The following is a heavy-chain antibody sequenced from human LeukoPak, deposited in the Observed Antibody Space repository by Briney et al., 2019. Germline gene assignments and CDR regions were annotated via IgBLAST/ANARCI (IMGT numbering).Heavy chain of an antibody. CDR3: ARTRRYCCGGSCYLYYFDY. CDR2: MNANSGNT. D-gene: IGHD2-15*01. Sequence: ASVRVSCKASGYTFTSYAMNWVRQATGQRLEWIGWMNANSGNTDYAQKFQGRVTITRNTSISTAYMELSSLRSEDTAVYYCARTRRYCCGGSCYLYYFDYWGQGTLVTVSS. J-gene: IGHJ4*01. CDR1: GYTFTSYA. V-gene: IGHV1-8*01.